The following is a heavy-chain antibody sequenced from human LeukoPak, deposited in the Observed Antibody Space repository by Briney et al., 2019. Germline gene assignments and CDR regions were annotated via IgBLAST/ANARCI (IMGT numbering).Heavy chain of an antibody. V-gene: IGHV1-69*01. CDR2: IIPIFGTA. J-gene: IGHJ4*02. CDR1: GGTFSSYA. CDR3: ARDTEHYCSGGSCPFDY. Sequence: ASVKVSCKASGGTFSSYAISWVRQAPGQGLEWMGGIIPIFGTANYAQKFQGRVTITADESTSTAYMELSSLRSEDTAVYYCARDTEHYCSGGSCPFDYWGQGTLVTVSS. D-gene: IGHD2-15*01.